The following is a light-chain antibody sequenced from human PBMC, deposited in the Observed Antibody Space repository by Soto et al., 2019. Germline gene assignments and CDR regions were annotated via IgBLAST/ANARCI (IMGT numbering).Light chain of an antibody. J-gene: IGKJ2*01. CDR3: MQGTHWPYT. CDR2: KVS. Sequence: DVVMTQSPLSLPVTLGQPASISCTSCQSLVHSDGNTYLSWFQQRPGQSPRRLISKVSNRDSGVPDRFSGSASGTDFTLKISKVEAEDVGVYYCMQGTHWPYTFGQGTKLEIK. V-gene: IGKV2-30*02. CDR1: QSLVHSDGNTY.